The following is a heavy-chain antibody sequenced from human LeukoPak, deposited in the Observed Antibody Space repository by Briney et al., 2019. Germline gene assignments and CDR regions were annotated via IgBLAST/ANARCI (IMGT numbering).Heavy chain of an antibody. Sequence: TSETLSLTCTVSGGSISSYYWSWIRPPPGKGLEWIGYIYYSGSTNYNPSLKSRVTISVDTSKNQFSLKLSSVTAADTAVYYCAATDIVVVPAAFDYWGQGTLVTVSS. CDR2: IYYSGST. D-gene: IGHD2-2*01. V-gene: IGHV4-59*01. CDR1: GGSISSYY. J-gene: IGHJ4*02. CDR3: AATDIVVVPAAFDY.